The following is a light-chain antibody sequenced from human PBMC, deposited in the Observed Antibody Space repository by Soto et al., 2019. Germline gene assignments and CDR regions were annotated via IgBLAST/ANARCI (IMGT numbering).Light chain of an antibody. CDR2: GAS. CDR1: QSVSNNY. J-gene: IGKJ1*01. CDR3: QQYGSSGT. V-gene: IGKV3-20*01. Sequence: EIGLTQSPGSLSLSPGVRATLSCRASQSVSNNYLAWYQQKPGQAPRLLIYGASNRATGIPDRFSGSGSGTDFTLTISRLGAEDFAVYYCQQYGSSGTVGQGPKVEIK.